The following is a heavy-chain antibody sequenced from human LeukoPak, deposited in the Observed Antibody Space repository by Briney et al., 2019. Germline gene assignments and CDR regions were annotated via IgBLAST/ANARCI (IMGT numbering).Heavy chain of an antibody. V-gene: IGHV3-13*01. CDR2: IGTAGNT. CDR3: AREGSLSSSDAFDV. D-gene: IGHD6-6*01. Sequence: QPGGSLRLSCAASGFTFSNYEMHWVRLVLGKGLEWVSAIGTAGNTFYAGSVKGRFTISRESAKNSFYLQMNSLRAGDTAVYYCAREGSLSSSDAFDVWGQGTMVTVSS. J-gene: IGHJ3*01. CDR1: GFTFSNYE.